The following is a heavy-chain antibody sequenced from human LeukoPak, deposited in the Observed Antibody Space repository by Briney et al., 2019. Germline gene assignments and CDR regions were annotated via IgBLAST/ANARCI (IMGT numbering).Heavy chain of an antibody. V-gene: IGHV1-18*01. CDR2: ISAYNGNT. Sequence: GASVKVSCKASGYTFTSYGISWVRQAPGQGLEWMGWISAYNGNTNYAQKLQGRVTMTTDTSTSTAYMELRSLRSDDTAVYYCARDRVVYSRRYYGSGSSYYYYGMDVWGQGTTVTVSS. CDR3: ARDRVVYSRRYYGSGSSYYYYGMDV. J-gene: IGHJ6*02. CDR1: GYTFTSYG. D-gene: IGHD3-10*01.